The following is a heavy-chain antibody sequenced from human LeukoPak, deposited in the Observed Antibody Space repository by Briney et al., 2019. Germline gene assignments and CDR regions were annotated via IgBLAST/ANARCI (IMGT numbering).Heavy chain of an antibody. V-gene: IGHV1-69*05. CDR1: GGTFSSYA. CDR2: IIPIFGTA. CDR3: AIVVTMMGQWYFDY. J-gene: IGHJ4*02. D-gene: IGHD3-22*01. Sequence: SVKVSCTASGGTFSSYAICWVRQAPGQGLEWMGGIIPIFGTANYAQKFQGRVTITKDESTSTAYMELSSLRSEDTAVYYCAIVVTMMGQWYFDYWGQGTLVTVSS.